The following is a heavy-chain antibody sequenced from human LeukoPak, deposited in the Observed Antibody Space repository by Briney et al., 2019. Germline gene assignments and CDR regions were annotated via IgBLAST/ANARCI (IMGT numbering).Heavy chain of an antibody. D-gene: IGHD3-22*01. Sequence: GRSLRLSCAASGFTFSSYGMYWVRQAPGTGLEWVAVISYDGNNKYYADSVKGRFTISRDNSKNTLYLQMNSLRAEDTAVYYCATPGYYDSSGYGGIWRYWGQGTLVTVSS. J-gene: IGHJ4*02. V-gene: IGHV3-30*03. CDR1: GFTFSSYG. CDR2: ISYDGNNK. CDR3: ATPGYYDSSGYGGIWRY.